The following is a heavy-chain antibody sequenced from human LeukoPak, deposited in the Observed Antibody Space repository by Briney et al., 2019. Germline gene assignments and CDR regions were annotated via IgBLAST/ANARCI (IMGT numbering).Heavy chain of an antibody. CDR1: GFTFSSYA. CDR2: ISGSGGST. J-gene: IGHJ4*02. CDR3: AKDLVVVTAILGY. D-gene: IGHD2-21*02. Sequence: TGGSLRLSCAASGFTFSSYAMSWDRQAPGKGLEWVSAISGSGGSTYYADSVKGRFTISRDNSKNTLYLQMNSLRAEDTAVYYCAKDLVVVTAILGYWGQGTLVTVSS. V-gene: IGHV3-23*01.